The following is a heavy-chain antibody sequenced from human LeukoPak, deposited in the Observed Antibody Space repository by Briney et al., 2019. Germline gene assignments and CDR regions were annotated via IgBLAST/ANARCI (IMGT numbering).Heavy chain of an antibody. CDR1: GYTFTDYY. V-gene: IGHV1-2*02. J-gene: IGHJ4*02. CDR3: ARDGPGYSSSEVDY. D-gene: IGHD6-13*01. CDR2: INSNSGGT. Sequence: GASVKVSCKASGYTFTDYYMHWVRQAPGQGLEWMGWINSNSGGTNYAHKFQGRVTMTRDTSISTAYMELSSLRSDDTAVYYCARDGPGYSSSEVDYWGQGTLVTVSS.